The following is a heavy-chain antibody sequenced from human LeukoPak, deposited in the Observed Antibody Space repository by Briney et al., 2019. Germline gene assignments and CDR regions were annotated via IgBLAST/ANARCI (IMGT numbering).Heavy chain of an antibody. J-gene: IGHJ3*02. CDR2: INPNSGGT. Sequence: ASVKVSCKASGYTFTGYYMHWKRQGPGQGLEWVGWINPNSGGTNYAQKFQGRVTMTRDTSNSTAYMELRRQRSDDTGVYYCARGSTTVVTRVPAFDIWRQRTMVTVFS. V-gene: IGHV1-2*02. CDR3: ARGSTTVVTRVPAFDI. D-gene: IGHD4-23*01. CDR1: GYTFTGYY.